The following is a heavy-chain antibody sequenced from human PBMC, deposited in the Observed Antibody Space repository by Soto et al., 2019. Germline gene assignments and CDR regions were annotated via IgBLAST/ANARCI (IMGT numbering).Heavy chain of an antibody. D-gene: IGHD3-22*01. CDR3: ANTGYYDSSGYYYYYYGMDV. J-gene: IGHJ6*02. CDR1: GFTFSSYG. V-gene: IGHV3-30*18. Sequence: GGSLRLSCAASGFTFSSYGMHWVRQAPGKGLEWVAVISYDGSNKYYADSVKGRFTISRDNSKNTLYLQMNSLRAEDTAVYYCANTGYYDSSGYYYYYYGMDVWGQGTTVTVSS. CDR2: ISYDGSNK.